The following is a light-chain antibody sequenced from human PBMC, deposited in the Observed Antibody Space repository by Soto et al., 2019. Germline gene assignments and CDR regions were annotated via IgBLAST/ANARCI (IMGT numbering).Light chain of an antibody. J-gene: IGKJ1*01. CDR1: QSISSW. V-gene: IGKV1-5*03. Sequence: IQMTHSPSTLSASVGDGVTITCRASQSISSWLAWYQQKPGKAPKLLIYKASSLESGVPSRFSGSGSGTEFTLTISCLQPDDFATYYCQQDNSYSEAFGQGSKVDI. CDR2: KAS. CDR3: QQDNSYSEA.